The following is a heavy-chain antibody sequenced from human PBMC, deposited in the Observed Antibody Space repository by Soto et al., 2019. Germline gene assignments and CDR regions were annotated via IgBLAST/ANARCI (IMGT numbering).Heavy chain of an antibody. V-gene: IGHV3-21*01. CDR2: ISSSSSYI. Sequence: EVQLVESGEGLVKPGGSLRLSCAASGFTFSSYSMNWVRQAPGKGLEWVSSISSSSSYIYYADSVKGRFTISRDNAKNSLYLQMNSLRAEDTAVYYCARAIVVVPAAISWFDPWGQGTLVTVSS. D-gene: IGHD2-2*02. CDR3: ARAIVVVPAAISWFDP. J-gene: IGHJ5*02. CDR1: GFTFSSYS.